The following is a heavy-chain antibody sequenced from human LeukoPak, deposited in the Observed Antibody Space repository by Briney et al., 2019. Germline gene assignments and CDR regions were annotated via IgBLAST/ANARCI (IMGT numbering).Heavy chain of an antibody. CDR1: GGSISSSSYY. CDR2: IYYSGST. V-gene: IGHV4-39*07. D-gene: IGHD3-10*01. Sequence: SETLSLTCTVSGGSISSSSYYWGWIRQPPGKGLEWIGSIYYSGSTYYNPSLKSRVTISVDTSKNQFSLKLSSVTAADTAVYYCARRGSGSYYGKRPTFDYWGQGTLVTVSS. J-gene: IGHJ4*02. CDR3: ARRGSGSYYGKRPTFDY.